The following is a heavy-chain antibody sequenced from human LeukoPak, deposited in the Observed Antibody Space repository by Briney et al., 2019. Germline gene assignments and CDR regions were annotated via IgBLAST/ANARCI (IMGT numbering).Heavy chain of an antibody. Sequence: TGGSLRLSCAASGFTVITNDMTWVRQAPGKWLECVSVLYSDGNTKYADSVQGRFNISRDNSKNTLYLEMNSLSPDDTAVYYCARGVEPLAANTLAYWGQGTLVTVSS. D-gene: IGHD1-14*01. CDR2: LYSDGNT. CDR1: GFTVITND. CDR3: ARGVEPLAANTLAY. V-gene: IGHV3-53*01. J-gene: IGHJ4*02.